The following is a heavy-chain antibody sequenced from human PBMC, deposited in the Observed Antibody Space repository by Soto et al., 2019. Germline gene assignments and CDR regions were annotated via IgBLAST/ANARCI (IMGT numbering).Heavy chain of an antibody. CDR1: GFTFSSYW. CDR2: IKQDGSEK. CDR3: ARDTDEGVTIFGVVIGPYYGMDV. D-gene: IGHD3-3*01. V-gene: IGHV3-7*05. J-gene: IGHJ6*02. Sequence: GGSLRLSCAASGFTFSSYWMSWVRQAPGKGLEWVANIKQDGSEKYYVDSVKGRFTISRDNAKNSLYLQMNSLRAEDTAVYYCARDTDEGVTIFGVVIGPYYGMDVWGQGTTVTVSS.